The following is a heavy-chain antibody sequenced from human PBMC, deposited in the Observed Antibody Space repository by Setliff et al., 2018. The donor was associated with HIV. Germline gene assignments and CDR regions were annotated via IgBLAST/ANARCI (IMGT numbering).Heavy chain of an antibody. V-gene: IGHV4-39*01. J-gene: IGHJ6*02. CDR1: GGSISSDSYY. Sequence: PSETLSLTCNVSGGSISSDSYYWGWIRQPPGKGLEWIGSFHHSGSASYNPSLRSRVTISEDTSKNQFSLKLTSVTAADTAVYYCARVGRDDYYYAMDVWGQGTTVTVSS. CDR3: ARVGRDDYYYAMDV. D-gene: IGHD3-10*01. CDR2: FHHSGSA.